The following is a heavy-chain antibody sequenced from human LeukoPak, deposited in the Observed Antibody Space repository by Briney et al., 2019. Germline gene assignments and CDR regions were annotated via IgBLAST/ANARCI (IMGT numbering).Heavy chain of an antibody. V-gene: IGHV4-31*03. D-gene: IGHD2-2*01. J-gene: IGHJ4*02. CDR1: GGSISSGGYY. CDR2: IYYSGST. CDR3: ARKTCSSTSCSFDY. Sequence: PSQTLSLTCTVSGGSISSGGYYWSWIRQHPGKGLEWIGYIYYSGSTYYNPSLKSRVTISVDTSKNQFSLKLSSVTAADTAVYYCARKTCSSTSCSFDYWGQGTLVTVSS.